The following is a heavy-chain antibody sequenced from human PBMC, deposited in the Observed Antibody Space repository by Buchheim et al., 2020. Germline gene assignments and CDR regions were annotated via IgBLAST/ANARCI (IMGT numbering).Heavy chain of an antibody. CDR3: ARSGRPRYYYYYYMDV. Sequence: EVQLVESGGGLVQPGGSLRLSCAASGFTFSSYWMSWVRQAPGKGLEWVANIKQDGSEKYYVDSVKGRFTIARDNAKNSLDLQMNSLRAEDTAVYYCARSGRPRYYYYYYMDVWGKGTT. J-gene: IGHJ6*03. CDR1: GFTFSSYW. CDR2: IKQDGSEK. D-gene: IGHD3-10*01. V-gene: IGHV3-7*01.